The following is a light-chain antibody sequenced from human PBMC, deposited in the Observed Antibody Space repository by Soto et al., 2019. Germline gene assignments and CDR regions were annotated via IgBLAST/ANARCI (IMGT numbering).Light chain of an antibody. CDR3: QQAHSFPST. Sequence: DLPMTQSPSSVSASVGDRVTITCRASQDIRSYLAWYQQNPGKAPKLLIYAAVSLKSGVPSRFSGCGSWTNFTLTISSLQPEDSSTYYCQQAHSFPSTFGQGTKVEIK. CDR1: QDIRSY. J-gene: IGKJ2*02. CDR2: AAV. V-gene: IGKV1-12*01.